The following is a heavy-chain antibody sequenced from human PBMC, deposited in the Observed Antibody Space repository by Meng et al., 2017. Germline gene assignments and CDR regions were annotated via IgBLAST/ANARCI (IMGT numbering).Heavy chain of an antibody. CDR3: AREPRRYYDSSGYYYYYYGMDV. Sequence: ASVKVSCKASGYTFTSYDINWVRQATGQGLEWMGWMNPNSGNTGYAQKFQGRVTITRNTSISTAYMELSSLRSGDTAVYYCAREPRRYYDSSGYYYYYYGMDVWGQGTTVTVSS. D-gene: IGHD3-22*01. J-gene: IGHJ6*02. CDR2: MNPNSGNT. V-gene: IGHV1-8*03. CDR1: GYTFTSYD.